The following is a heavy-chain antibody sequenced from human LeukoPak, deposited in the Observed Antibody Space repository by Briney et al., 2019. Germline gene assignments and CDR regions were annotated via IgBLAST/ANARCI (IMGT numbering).Heavy chain of an antibody. V-gene: IGHV3-30*03. Sequence: PGRSLRLSCAASGFTFSSYGMHWVRQAPGKGLEWVAVMSYDGSNKYYADSVKGRFTVSRDNAKNTLYLQVNNLRAEDTAVYYCARGPNSNWSGLDFWGQGTLLTVSS. CDR3: ARGPNSNWSGLDF. CDR1: GFTFSSYG. J-gene: IGHJ4*02. D-gene: IGHD6-6*01. CDR2: MSYDGSNK.